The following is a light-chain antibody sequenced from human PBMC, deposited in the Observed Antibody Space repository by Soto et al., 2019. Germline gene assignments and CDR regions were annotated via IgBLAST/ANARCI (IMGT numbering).Light chain of an antibody. CDR3: QKYNSAPLT. CDR2: AAS. CDR1: QGIGVN. Sequence: DIQMTQSPSSLSASLGDRVTITCRASQGIGVNLAWFQQAPGNVPKLLIYAASTLQSGVPSRFSGSGSGTDFTLTISSLQPEDVATYYCQKYNSAPLTFGGGTKVELK. V-gene: IGKV1-27*01. J-gene: IGKJ4*01.